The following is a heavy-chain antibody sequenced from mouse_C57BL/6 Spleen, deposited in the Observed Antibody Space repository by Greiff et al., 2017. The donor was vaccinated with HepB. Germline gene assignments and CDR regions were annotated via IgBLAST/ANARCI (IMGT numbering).Heavy chain of an antibody. V-gene: IGHV1-54*01. CDR3: ARSGYYSNWYFDV. D-gene: IGHD2-5*01. Sequence: VQLQQSGAELVRPGHSVKVSCKASGYAFTNYLIEWVKQRPGQGLEWIGVINPGSGGTNYNEKFKGKATLTADKSSSTAYMQLSSLTSEDSAVYFCARSGYYSNWYFDVWGTGTTVTVSS. CDR1: GYAFTNYL. CDR2: INPGSGGT. J-gene: IGHJ1*03.